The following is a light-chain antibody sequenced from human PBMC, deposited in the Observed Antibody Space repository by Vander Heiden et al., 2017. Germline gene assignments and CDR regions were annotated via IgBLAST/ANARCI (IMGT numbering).Light chain of an antibody. CDR3: QQRAKWLT. CDR1: QNISSS. J-gene: IGKJ4*01. V-gene: IGKV3-11*01. CDR2: DAS. Sequence: EVVLTQSPVTLSLSPGERATLSCRASQNISSSLAWYQQKPGQSPRLLIYDASNRVTGTPARFSGSGSGTDVTRTISSLEAEDFAVYYCQQRAKWLTFGGGTKVEI.